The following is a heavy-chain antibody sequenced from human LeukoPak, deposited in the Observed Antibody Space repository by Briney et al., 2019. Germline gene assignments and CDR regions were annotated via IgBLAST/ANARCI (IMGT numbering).Heavy chain of an antibody. CDR2: IYTSGNT. CDR1: GGSISSSSYY. V-gene: IGHV4-61*02. J-gene: IGHJ6*03. D-gene: IGHD6-6*01. CDR3: ARFRGGSSVYYYYYMDV. Sequence: SETLSLTCTVSGGSISSSSYYWSWIRQPAGKGLEWIGRIYTSGNTNYNPSLKSRVTMSVDTSKNQFSLKLSSVTAADTAVYYCARFRGGSSVYYYYYMDVWGKGTTVTVSS.